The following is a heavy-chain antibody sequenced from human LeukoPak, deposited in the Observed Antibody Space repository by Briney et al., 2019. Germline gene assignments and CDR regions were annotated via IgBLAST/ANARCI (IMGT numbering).Heavy chain of an antibody. Sequence: SETLSLTCTVSGGSISSYYWSWIRQPPGKGLEWIGYIYYSGSTNYNPSLKSRVTISVDTSKNQFSLKLSSVTAADTAVYYCARGGGYSSGWYVIWGQGTLVTVSS. CDR1: GGSISSYY. J-gene: IGHJ4*02. D-gene: IGHD6-19*01. CDR2: IYYSGST. CDR3: ARGGGYSSGWYVI. V-gene: IGHV4-59*01.